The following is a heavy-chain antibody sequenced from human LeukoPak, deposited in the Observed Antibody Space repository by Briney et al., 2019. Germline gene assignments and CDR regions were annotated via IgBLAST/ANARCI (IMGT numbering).Heavy chain of an antibody. J-gene: IGHJ4*02. V-gene: IGHV3-30*18. Sequence: GGSLRLACTASGFTFADHAMSWVRQAPGKGLEWVASISYDGSNKYYADSVKGRFTISRDNSKNTLYLQMNSLRAEDTAVYYCAKGGCSSTSCYGNSWGQGTLVTVSS. CDR1: GFTFADHA. CDR3: AKGGCSSTSCYGNS. D-gene: IGHD2-2*01. CDR2: ISYDGSNK.